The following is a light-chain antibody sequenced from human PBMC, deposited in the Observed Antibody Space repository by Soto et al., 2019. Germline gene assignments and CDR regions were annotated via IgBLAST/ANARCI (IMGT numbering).Light chain of an antibody. J-gene: IGKJ5*01. CDR3: TKHKTYPVT. V-gene: IGKV1-5*03. Sequence: DIQMTQSPSTLSASVGDRVIITCRASQSVSSWLAWYQHKPGKAPKLLIYKASRLDSGVPSRFSGIGSGTEFTLTINSLQPDDFATYYCTKHKTYPVTFGQGTRLEV. CDR2: KAS. CDR1: QSVSSW.